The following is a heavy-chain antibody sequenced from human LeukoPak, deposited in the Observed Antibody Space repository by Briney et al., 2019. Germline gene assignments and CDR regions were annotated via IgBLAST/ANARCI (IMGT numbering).Heavy chain of an antibody. V-gene: IGHV3-30-3*01. CDR3: ARGGPATGTTYWVLDY. CDR1: GFTFSSYA. J-gene: IGHJ4*02. CDR2: ISYDGSNK. D-gene: IGHD1-1*01. Sequence: GGSLRLSCAASGFTFSSYAMHWVRQAPGKGLEWVAVISYDGSNKYYADSVKGRFTISRDNSKSTLYLQMNSLRAEDTAVYYCARGGPATGTTYWVLDYWGQGTLVTVSS.